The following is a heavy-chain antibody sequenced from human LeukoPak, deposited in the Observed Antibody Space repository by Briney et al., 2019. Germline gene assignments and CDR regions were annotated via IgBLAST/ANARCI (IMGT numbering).Heavy chain of an antibody. CDR1: GYTFIGYY. J-gene: IGHJ4*02. CDR3: AKDHTSRSLDS. CDR2: IKPKRGGT. V-gene: IGHV1-2*02. Sequence: AAVNVSCTASGYTFIGYYMHWVRQAPAQGLEWMGLIKPKRGGTNYAQKFQRQVTMTSDRSISTAYMELSRLRPDDTAVYYCAKDHTSRSLDSWGQETLVSVSS. D-gene: IGHD3-10*01.